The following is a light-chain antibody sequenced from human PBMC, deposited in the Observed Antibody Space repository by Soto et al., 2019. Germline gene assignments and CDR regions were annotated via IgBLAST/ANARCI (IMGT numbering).Light chain of an antibody. J-gene: IGKJ1*01. Sequence: DIQMTQSPSTLSASVGDRVTITCRASQSISSWLAWYQHKPGKAPKLLIYKASSLESRVPSWFSGSGSWTEFTLNISSLQPDDFATYYCQQYNSYSHTFGKGTKVEIK. CDR2: KAS. V-gene: IGKV1-5*03. CDR3: QQYNSYSHT. CDR1: QSISSW.